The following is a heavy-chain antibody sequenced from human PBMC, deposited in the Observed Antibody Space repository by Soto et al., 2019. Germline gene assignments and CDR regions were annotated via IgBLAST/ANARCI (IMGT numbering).Heavy chain of an antibody. CDR3: AKNGQPPYYYYGMDV. V-gene: IGHV1-18*01. CDR1: GNTFSRYG. J-gene: IGHJ6*02. Sequence: GQLVQSGPEVKKSGASEKVSCKASGNTFSRYGISWVRQAPGQGLEWMGWISGYNGDTKYAQKVQGRVTMTIDTSTYTAYMELRSLTSDDTAIYYCAKNGQPPYYYYGMDVWGQGTTVTVSS. D-gene: IGHD2-8*01. CDR2: ISGYNGDT.